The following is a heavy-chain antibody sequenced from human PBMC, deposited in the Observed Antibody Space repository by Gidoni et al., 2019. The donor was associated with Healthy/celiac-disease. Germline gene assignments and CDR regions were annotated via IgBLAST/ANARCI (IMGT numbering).Heavy chain of an antibody. V-gene: IGHV1-46*03. J-gene: IGHJ6*02. CDR2: LTPSGGRP. CDR1: GYTFTSYY. D-gene: IGHD6-13*01. Sequence: QVQLVQSGAEVKKPGAAVKVACKASGYTFTSYYMHWVRQAPGQGLEWRGILTPSGGRPSYAQKFQGRVTMTRDTSTSTVYLELRSLRSEDTAVYSCAQQSGSSSFVRMDVWGQGTTVTVSS. CDR3: AQQSGSSSFVRMDV.